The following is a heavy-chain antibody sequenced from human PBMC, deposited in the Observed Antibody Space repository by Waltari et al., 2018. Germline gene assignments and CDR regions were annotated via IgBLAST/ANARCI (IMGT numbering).Heavy chain of an antibody. CDR3: ARTHEEYSSSWCFDY. CDR2: IYHSGST. V-gene: IGHV4-38-2*01. J-gene: IGHJ4*02. CDR1: GYSISSGYY. Sequence: QVQLQESGPGLVKPSETLSLTCAVSGYSISSGYYWGWIRQPPGKGLEWIGSIYHSGSTYYNPTIKSRVTISVDTSKNQFSLKLSSVNAADTAVYYCARTHEEYSSSWCFDYWGQGTLVTVSS. D-gene: IGHD6-13*01.